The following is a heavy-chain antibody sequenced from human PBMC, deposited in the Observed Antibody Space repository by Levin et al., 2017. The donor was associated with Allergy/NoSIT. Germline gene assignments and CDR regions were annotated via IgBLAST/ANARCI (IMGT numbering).Heavy chain of an antibody. D-gene: IGHD2-8*01. CDR2: IRRSSYGGET. CDR1: GFIFGDYT. V-gene: IGHV3-49*03. CDR3: CRQANTWYAAAVY. Sequence: TGGSLRLSCAASGFIFGDYTMSWFRQAPGTGLEWVGFIRRSSYGGETEYAASVKGRFIISRDDSKSIAYLQMNSLKADDTAVYYCCRQANTWYAAAVYWGQGTLVTVSS. J-gene: IGHJ4*02.